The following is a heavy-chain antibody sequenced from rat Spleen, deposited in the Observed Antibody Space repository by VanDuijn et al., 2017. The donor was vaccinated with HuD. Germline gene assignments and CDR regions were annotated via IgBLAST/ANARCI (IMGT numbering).Heavy chain of an antibody. D-gene: IGHD1-6*01. Sequence: EVQLVESGGGLVQPGRSLKLSCVASGFTFNNYWMTWIRQAPGQGLEWVASITNTGGSTYSPDSVKGRFTISRDNAKITLYLQMNSLRSDDTATYYCTRDLMYTNPFAYYVMDAWGQGASVTVSS. V-gene: IGHV5-31*01. CDR1: GFTFNNYW. J-gene: IGHJ4*01. CDR2: ITNTGGST. CDR3: TRDLMYTNPFAYYVMDA.